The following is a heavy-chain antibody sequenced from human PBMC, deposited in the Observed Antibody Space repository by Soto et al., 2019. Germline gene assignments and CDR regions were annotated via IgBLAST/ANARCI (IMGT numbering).Heavy chain of an antibody. Sequence: SETLSLTCTVSGDSFSSDSYYWGWIRQPPGKTLEWIGSINYSGTTYYNPSLKSRVTISIDTSRNQFSLSLASVTAADTYFYLCGRIPVSFSSSVDQWGQGTLVTVYS. CDR1: GDSFSSDSYY. D-gene: IGHD6-25*01. J-gene: IGHJ4*02. V-gene: IGHV4-39*01. CDR3: GRIPVSFSSSVDQ. CDR2: INYSGTT.